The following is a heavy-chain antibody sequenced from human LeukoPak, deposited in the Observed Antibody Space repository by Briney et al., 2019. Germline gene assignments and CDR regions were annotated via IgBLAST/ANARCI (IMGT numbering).Heavy chain of an antibody. J-gene: IGHJ4*02. Sequence: SETLSLTCTVSGGSISSGGFYGSWIRQPPGKGLEWIGYIYHSGSTYYNPSLKSRVTISVDRSKNQFSLRLSSVTAADTAVYYCARAEGGGFDYWGQGILVTVSS. CDR3: ARAEGGGFDY. V-gene: IGHV4-30-2*01. CDR2: IYHSGST. D-gene: IGHD3-16*01. CDR1: GGSISSGGFY.